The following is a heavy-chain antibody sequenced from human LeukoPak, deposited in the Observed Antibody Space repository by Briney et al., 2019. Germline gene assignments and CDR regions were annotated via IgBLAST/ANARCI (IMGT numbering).Heavy chain of an antibody. D-gene: IGHD4-11*01. CDR1: GFTFSHYS. V-gene: IGHV3-21*01. CDR2: ITSSSSHI. J-gene: IGHJ6*03. Sequence: KTGGSLRLSCAACGFTFSHYSMDWVRQAPGKGLERVGSITSSSSHIYYADSVKGRFTISRDNAKNELYLQMNSPRAEDAAIYYCARVMMDATVTTFHYYCMDVWGVGTTVTVSS. CDR3: ARVMMDATVTTFHYYCMDV.